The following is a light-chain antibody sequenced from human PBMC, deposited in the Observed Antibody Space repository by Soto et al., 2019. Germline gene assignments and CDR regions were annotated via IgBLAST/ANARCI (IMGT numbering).Light chain of an antibody. CDR1: QRVSSN. Sequence: IVMTQSPATLSVSPGEKATLXCRASQRVSSNLAWDQQNLGPAPRLLIYGASTRANGSPARFSGSGSGTEFTRTISSLQSEDFAVYYGQQYNNWFITFGQGTRLEIK. V-gene: IGKV3-15*01. CDR3: QQYNNWFIT. J-gene: IGKJ5*01. CDR2: GAS.